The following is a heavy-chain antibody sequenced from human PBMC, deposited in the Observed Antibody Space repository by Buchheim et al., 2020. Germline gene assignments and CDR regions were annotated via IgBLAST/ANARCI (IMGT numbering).Heavy chain of an antibody. Sequence: QVQLVQSGAEVKKPGASVKVSCKASGYTFTGYYMHWVRQAPGQGLEWMGWINPNSGGTNYAQKFQGWVTMTRDTSLSPAYMELSRLRSDDTAVYYCARGGGIVVVPAAMDYYYGMDVWGQGTT. J-gene: IGHJ6*02. D-gene: IGHD2-2*01. CDR3: ARGGGIVVVPAAMDYYYGMDV. CDR1: GYTFTGYY. CDR2: INPNSGGT. V-gene: IGHV1-2*04.